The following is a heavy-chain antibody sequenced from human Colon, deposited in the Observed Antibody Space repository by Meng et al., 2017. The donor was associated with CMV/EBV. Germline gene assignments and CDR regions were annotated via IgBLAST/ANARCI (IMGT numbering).Heavy chain of an antibody. CDR1: GDAVRSTSHY. CDR2: IYHNGDT. J-gene: IGHJ5*02. Sequence: GDAVRSTSHYWGWIRQPPGKGLEWIGYIYHNGDTNYNPSLKSRVSLSLDTSHNQFSLHLTSVTAADTAMYYCSRITIFNNFFDPWGRGTLVTVSS. CDR3: SRITIFNNFFDP. V-gene: IGHV4-61*01. D-gene: IGHD3-3*01.